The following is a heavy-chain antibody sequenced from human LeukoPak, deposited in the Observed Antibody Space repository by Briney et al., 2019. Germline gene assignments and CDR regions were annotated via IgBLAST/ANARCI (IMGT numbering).Heavy chain of an antibody. CDR1: GGSISDSNYY. CDR3: ARQSTIAAARIDP. J-gene: IGHJ5*02. V-gene: IGHV4-39*01. Sequence: SETLSLTCTVSGGSISDSNYYWSWIRQPPGRGLEWIANIYYSGSAYYSPSLKSRVTVSIDTSKNQFSLKLNSVTAADTAVYYCARQSTIAAARIDPWGQGTLVTVSS. CDR2: IYYSGSA. D-gene: IGHD6-25*01.